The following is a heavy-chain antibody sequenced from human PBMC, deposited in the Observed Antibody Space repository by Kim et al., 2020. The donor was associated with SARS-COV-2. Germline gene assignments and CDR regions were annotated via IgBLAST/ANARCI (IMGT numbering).Heavy chain of an antibody. J-gene: IGHJ1*01. D-gene: IGHD2-8*01. CDR3: ARGRVYATGWGPYFQH. V-gene: IGHV4-34*01. CDR1: GGSFSGYY. CDR2: INHSGST. Sequence: SETLSLTCAVYGGSFSGYYWSWIRQPPGKGLEWIGEINHSGSTNYNPSLKSRVTISVDTSKNQFSLKLSSVTAADTAVYYCARGRVYATGWGPYFQHWGQGTLVTVSS.